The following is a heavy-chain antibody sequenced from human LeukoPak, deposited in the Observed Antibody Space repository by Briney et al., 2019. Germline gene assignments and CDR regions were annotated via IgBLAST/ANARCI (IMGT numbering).Heavy chain of an antibody. CDR1: GGTFSSYA. Sequence: RASVKVSCKASGGTFSSYAISWVRQAPGQGLEWMGRIIPILGIANYAQKFQGRVTITADKSTSTAYMELSSLRSEDTAVYYCSGWCSSTSCYDRDYYYYGMDVWGQGTTVTVSS. CDR3: SGWCSSTSCYDRDYYYYGMDV. J-gene: IGHJ6*02. D-gene: IGHD2-2*01. CDR2: IIPILGIA. V-gene: IGHV1-69*04.